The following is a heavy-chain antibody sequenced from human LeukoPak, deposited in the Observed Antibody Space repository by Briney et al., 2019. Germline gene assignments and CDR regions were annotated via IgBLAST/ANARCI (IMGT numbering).Heavy chain of an antibody. CDR3: ARGASGTSSTSGYKELRPIDY. Sequence: SETLSLTCAVYGGSFSGYYWSWIRQPPGKGLEWIGEINHSGSTNYNPSLKSRVTISVDTSKNQFSLKLSSVTAADTAVYYCARGASGTSSTSGYKELRPIDYWGQGTLVTVSS. CDR2: INHSGST. V-gene: IGHV4-34*01. D-gene: IGHD2-2*01. J-gene: IGHJ4*02. CDR1: GGSFSGYY.